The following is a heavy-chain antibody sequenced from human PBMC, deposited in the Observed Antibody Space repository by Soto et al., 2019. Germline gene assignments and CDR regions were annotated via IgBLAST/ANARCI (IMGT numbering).Heavy chain of an antibody. Sequence: PGGSLRLSCEASGFTFSKYAMIWVRQAPGKGQEWVSGITGSGLTIEHSASVKGRFTISRDNSKNTVYLQMNSLRAEDTAIYCCAKDDVSGDGLWLVSDWGQGTPVTVSS. V-gene: IGHV3-23*01. CDR1: GFTFSKYA. CDR2: ITGSGLTI. CDR3: AKDDVSGDGLWLVSD. J-gene: IGHJ4*02. D-gene: IGHD2-21*02.